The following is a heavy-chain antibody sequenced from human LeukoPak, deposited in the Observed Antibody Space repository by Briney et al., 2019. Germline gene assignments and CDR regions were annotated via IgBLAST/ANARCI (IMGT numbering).Heavy chain of an antibody. CDR2: INPNSGGT. Sequence: ASVKVSCTASGYTFTGYYMNWVRQAPGQGLEWMGWINPNSGGTNYAQKFQGRVTMTRDTSIGTAYMELSRLRSDDTAVYYCARARFDLGPPAMGRHNFFDPWGQGTLVTVSS. V-gene: IGHV1-2*02. CDR3: ARARFDLGPPAMGRHNFFDP. CDR1: GYTFTGYY. J-gene: IGHJ5*02. D-gene: IGHD2-2*01.